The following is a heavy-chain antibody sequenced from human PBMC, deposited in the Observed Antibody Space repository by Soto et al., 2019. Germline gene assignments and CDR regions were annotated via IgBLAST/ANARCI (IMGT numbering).Heavy chain of an antibody. CDR1: WGYLRDVVYY. V-gene: IGHV4-31*02. CDR3: ARVHSNRYYYYYGMDV. J-gene: IGHJ6*02. Sequence: PLLPLSLPWSVSWGYLRDVVYYWSWIRQHPGKGLEWIGYIYYSGSTYYNPSLKSRVTISVDTSKNQFSLKLSSVTAADTAAYYCARVHSNRYYYYYGMDVWGQGTTVTVSS. CDR2: IYYSGST. D-gene: IGHD4-4*01.